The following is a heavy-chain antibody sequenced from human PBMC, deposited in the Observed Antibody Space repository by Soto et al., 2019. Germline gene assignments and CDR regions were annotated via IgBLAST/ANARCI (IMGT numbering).Heavy chain of an antibody. Sequence: EVQLVESGGGLVQPGGSLRLSCAASGFTVSSNFMSWFRQPPGKGLEWISVIGTTDGTYYAGSVKGRFTISTDNFKNTLYLQMNSLRAEDTAVYVCARDPPGLGSYSYDHWGQGTLVTVSS. D-gene: IGHD3-10*01. J-gene: IGHJ4*02. CDR2: IGTTDGT. CDR1: GFTVSSNF. CDR3: ARDPPGLGSYSYDH. V-gene: IGHV3-66*01.